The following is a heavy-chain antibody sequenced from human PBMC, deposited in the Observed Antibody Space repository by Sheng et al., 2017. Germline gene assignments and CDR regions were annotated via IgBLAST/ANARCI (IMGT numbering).Heavy chain of an antibody. D-gene: IGHD6-19*01. CDR1: GGSISSYY. CDR2: IFYSGST. Sequence: QVQLQESGPGLVKPSETLSLTCTVSGGSISSYYWSWIRQPPGKGLEWIGYIFYSGSTNYNPSLKSRVTISVDTSKNQFSLKLSSVTAADTAVYYCARVTGYSSGVFDYWGQGTPGNRLL. V-gene: IGHV4-59*01. J-gene: IGHJ4*02. CDR3: ARVTGYSSGVFDY.